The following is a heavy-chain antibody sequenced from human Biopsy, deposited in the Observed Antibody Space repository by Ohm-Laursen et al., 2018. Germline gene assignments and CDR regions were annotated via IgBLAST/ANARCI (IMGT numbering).Heavy chain of an antibody. V-gene: IGHV4-59*08. CDR2: IYYTGST. Sequence: GTLSLTCTVSGGSINSYYWSWIRQPPGKGLEWIGYIYYTGSTTYSPSLESRVIMSVDTSKNQFSLRLSSVTAADTAVYYCARRDYRNGFKFDFWGQGTLVTVSS. J-gene: IGHJ4*02. D-gene: IGHD3-16*01. CDR3: ARRDYRNGFKFDF. CDR1: GGSINSYY.